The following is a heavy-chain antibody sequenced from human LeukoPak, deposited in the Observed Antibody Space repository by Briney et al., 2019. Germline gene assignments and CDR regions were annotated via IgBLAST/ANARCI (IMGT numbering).Heavy chain of an antibody. V-gene: IGHV4-34*01. CDR3: ASLIYYDSSGYQDY. CDR1: GGSFSGYY. J-gene: IGHJ4*02. CDR2: INHSGST. Sequence: KPSETLSLTRAVYGGSFSGYYWSWIRQPPGKGLEWIGEINHSGSTNYNPSLKSRVTISVDTSKNQFSLKLSSVTAADTAVYYCASLIYYDSSGYQDYWGQGTLVTVSS. D-gene: IGHD3-22*01.